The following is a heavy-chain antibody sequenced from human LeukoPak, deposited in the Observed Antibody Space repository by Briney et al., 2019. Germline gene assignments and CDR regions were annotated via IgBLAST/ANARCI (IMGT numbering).Heavy chain of an antibody. CDR1: GGSFSHYY. Sequence: SETLSLTCAVYGGSFSHYYWSWIRQSPGMGLEWIGEINGSGTINYNPSLMSRVTISVDKSKNQFSLKLSSATAAGTAVYYCARRWNYGRNYYIDVWGKGATVSVSS. D-gene: IGHD1-7*01. CDR3: ARRWNYGRNYYIDV. J-gene: IGHJ6*03. CDR2: INGSGTI. V-gene: IGHV4-34*01.